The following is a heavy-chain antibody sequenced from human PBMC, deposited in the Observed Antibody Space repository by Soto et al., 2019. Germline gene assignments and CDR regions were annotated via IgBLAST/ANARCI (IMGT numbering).Heavy chain of an antibody. CDR2: IYYSGST. CDR3: ARQGSGSNNAFDI. CDR1: GGSISSSSYY. Sequence: QLQLQESGPGLVKPSETLSLTCTVSGGSISSSSYYWGWIRQPPGKGLEWIGTIYYSGSTYYNPSTMSRVTITVATSKNQFSLKPSSATASDRAVYCCARQGSGSNNAFDIWGQGTVVTVSS. J-gene: IGHJ3*02. V-gene: IGHV4-39*01. D-gene: IGHD1-26*01.